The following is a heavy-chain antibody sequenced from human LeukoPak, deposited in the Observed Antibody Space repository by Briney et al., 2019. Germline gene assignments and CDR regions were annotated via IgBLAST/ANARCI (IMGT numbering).Heavy chain of an antibody. V-gene: IGHV3-21*01. Sequence: GGSLRLSCAASGFTFSSYGMHWVRQAPGKGLEWVSSISSTSSYIYYADSVKGRFTISRDNAKNSMYLQMNSLRAEDTAVYYCARASIAVAAGLQYWGQGTLVTASS. CDR1: GFTFSSYG. D-gene: IGHD6-19*01. CDR2: ISSTSSYI. J-gene: IGHJ4*02. CDR3: ARASIAVAAGLQY.